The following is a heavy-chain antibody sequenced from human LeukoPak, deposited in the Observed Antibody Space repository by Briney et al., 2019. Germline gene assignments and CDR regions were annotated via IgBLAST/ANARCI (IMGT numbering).Heavy chain of an antibody. CDR2: ISGSGANT. J-gene: IGHJ4*02. CDR1: GFTFSTYA. Sequence: PGGSLRLSCAASGFTFSTYAMSWVRQAPGKGLGWVSTISGSGANTYYADSVRGRFTISRDNSKNTLYLHMNSLKTEDTAVYYCTTLSHDIHYWGQGTLVTVSP. V-gene: IGHV3-23*01. CDR3: TTLSHDIHY. D-gene: IGHD3-9*01.